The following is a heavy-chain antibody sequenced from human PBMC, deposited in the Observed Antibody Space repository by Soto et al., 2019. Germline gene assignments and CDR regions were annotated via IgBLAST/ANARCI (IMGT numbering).Heavy chain of an antibody. D-gene: IGHD6-19*01. CDR2: IYYSGST. CDR3: ARRAEWLDDYYYGMDV. CDR1: GGSISSSSYY. Sequence: SETLSLTCTVSGGSISSSSYYWGWIRQPPGKGLEWIGSIYYSGSTYYNPSLKSRVTISVDTSKNQFSLKLSSVTAADTAVYYCARRAEWLDDYYYGMDVWGQGTTVTVSS. J-gene: IGHJ6*02. V-gene: IGHV4-39*01.